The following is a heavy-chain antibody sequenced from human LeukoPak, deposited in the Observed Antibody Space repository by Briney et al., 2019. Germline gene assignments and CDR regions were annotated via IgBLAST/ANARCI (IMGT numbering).Heavy chain of an antibody. Sequence: KPSETLSLTCTVSGGSISSYYWSWIRQPPGKGLEWIGYIYYSGSTNYNPSLKSRVTISVDTSKNQFSLKLSSVTAADTAVYFCAREARGSGRDFDYWGQGILVTVSS. CDR1: GGSISSYY. CDR3: AREARGSGRDFDY. D-gene: IGHD1-26*01. V-gene: IGHV4-59*01. J-gene: IGHJ4*02. CDR2: IYYSGST.